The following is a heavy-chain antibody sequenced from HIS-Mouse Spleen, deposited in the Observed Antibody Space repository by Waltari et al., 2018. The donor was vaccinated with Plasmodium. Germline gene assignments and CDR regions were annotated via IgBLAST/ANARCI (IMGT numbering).Heavy chain of an antibody. CDR2: IYYSGST. CDR3: ARDRITGTSYFDY. J-gene: IGHJ4*02. V-gene: IGHV4-39*07. D-gene: IGHD1-7*01. CDR1: GCSISSSCYY. Sequence: QLQLQESGPGLVKHSETLSLTCTVSGCSISSSCYYWGWCGQPPGKGLEWIGSIYYSGSTYYNPSLKSRVTISVDTSKNQFSLKLSSVTAADTAVYYCARDRITGTSYFDYWGQGTLVTVSS.